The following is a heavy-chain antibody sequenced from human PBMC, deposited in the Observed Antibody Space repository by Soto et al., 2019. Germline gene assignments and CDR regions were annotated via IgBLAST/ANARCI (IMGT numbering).Heavy chain of an antibody. CDR3: ARDSNWSYDP. CDR1: GFTFSGYN. J-gene: IGHJ5*02. V-gene: IGHV3-48*02. Sequence: EVQLVESGGGLVQPGGSLRLSCAASGFTFSGYNMNWVRQAPGKGLEWISGITSDSRGAWYGDSVKGGFTMSRDNAKNSLYPHKNSQIYEVTAVYFCARDSNWSYDPWGQGTLVPVSS. CDR2: ITSDSRGA. D-gene: IGHD1-1*01.